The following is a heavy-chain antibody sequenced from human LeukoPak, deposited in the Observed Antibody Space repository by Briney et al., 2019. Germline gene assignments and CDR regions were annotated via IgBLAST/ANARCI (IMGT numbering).Heavy chain of an antibody. J-gene: IGHJ4*02. CDR3: AFEGVRGVITFDY. CDR1: GFTFSSYG. CDR2: ISYDGSNK. D-gene: IGHD3-10*01. V-gene: IGHV3-30*03. Sequence: GGSLRLSCAASGFTFSSYGMHWVRQAPGKGLEWVAVISYDGSNKYYADSVKGRFTVSRDNSKNTLYPQMNSLRAEDTAVYYCAFEGVRGVITFDYWGQGTLVTVSS.